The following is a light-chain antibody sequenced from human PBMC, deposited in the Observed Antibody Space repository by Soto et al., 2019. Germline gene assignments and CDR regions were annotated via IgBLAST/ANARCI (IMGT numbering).Light chain of an antibody. V-gene: IGKV3-20*01. CDR1: QSVSSAY. J-gene: IGKJ1*01. Sequence: EIVLTQSPGTLSLSPGERATLSCRASQSVSSAYLAWYQHKPGQPPTLLIYAAYSRFTGIPDRFSGSGSGTDFTLTISRLEPEDFEVYYCQQYGSSSTWTFGQGTKVEIK. CDR2: AAY. CDR3: QQYGSSSTWT.